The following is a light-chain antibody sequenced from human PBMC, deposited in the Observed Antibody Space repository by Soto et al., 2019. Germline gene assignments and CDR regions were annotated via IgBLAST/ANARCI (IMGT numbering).Light chain of an antibody. CDR2: EVS. Sequence: QSALTQPPSASGSPGQSVTISCTGASSDVGGYSYVSWYQQHPGKAPKLMIYEVSKRPSGVPDRFSGSKSGNTASLTVSGLQAADEADYYCSSYGGSNNLVFGGGTKLTVL. CDR3: SSYGGSNNLV. V-gene: IGLV2-8*01. J-gene: IGLJ2*01. CDR1: SSDVGGYSY.